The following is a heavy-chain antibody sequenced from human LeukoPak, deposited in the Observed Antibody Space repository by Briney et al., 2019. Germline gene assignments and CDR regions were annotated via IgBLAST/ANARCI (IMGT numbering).Heavy chain of an antibody. V-gene: IGHV1-46*01. CDR1: GYTFTSNY. Sequence: ASVKVSCKAFGYTFTSNYMHWVRQAPGQGPEWMGVISPSGGSTTYAQKFQGRVTMTTDTSTSTAYMELRSLRSDDTAVYYCARYGSSWFFDYWGQGTLVTVSS. J-gene: IGHJ4*02. CDR2: ISPSGGST. CDR3: ARYGSSWFFDY. D-gene: IGHD6-13*01.